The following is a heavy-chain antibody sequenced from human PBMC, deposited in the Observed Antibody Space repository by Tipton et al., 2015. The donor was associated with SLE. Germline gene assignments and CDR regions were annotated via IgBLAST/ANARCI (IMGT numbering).Heavy chain of an antibody. CDR2: ISGSGGST. D-gene: IGHD4-17*01. V-gene: IGHV3-23*01. CDR3: AQDPGSITVHFQH. J-gene: IGHJ1*01. Sequence: SLRLSCAASGFTFSSYAMSWVRQAPGKGLEWVSGISGSGGSTYYADSVKGRFTISRDKSKNTLYLQMNSLRAEDAAVYYCAQDPGSITVHFQHWGQGTLVTVSS. CDR1: GFTFSSYA.